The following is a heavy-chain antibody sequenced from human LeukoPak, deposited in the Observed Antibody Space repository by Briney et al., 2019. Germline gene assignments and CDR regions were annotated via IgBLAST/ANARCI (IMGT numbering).Heavy chain of an antibody. CDR2: INPNSGGT. CDR3: ASEMDNLYCFSTNCPLDY. Sequence: ASVKVSCKASGYTFTGYYIHWVRQAPGQGLEWLGWINPNSGGTNYAQKFQGRVTMTRDTSITTAYMELSRLRSDDTAVYYCASEMDNLYCFSTNCPLDYWGQGTLVTVSS. V-gene: IGHV1-2*02. D-gene: IGHD2-2*01. J-gene: IGHJ4*02. CDR1: GYTFTGYY.